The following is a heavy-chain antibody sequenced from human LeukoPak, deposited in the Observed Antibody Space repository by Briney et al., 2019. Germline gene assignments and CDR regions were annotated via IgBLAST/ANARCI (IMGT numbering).Heavy chain of an antibody. J-gene: IGHJ6*04. CDR3: ARDRGSSCLDV. CDR1: GFTFSSYW. V-gene: IGHV3-74*01. Sequence: PGGSLRLSCAASGFTFSSYWMHWVRQAPGKGLVWVSRINSVGSSTSYADSAEGRFTISRDNAKNTLYLQMNSLRAEDTAVYYCARDRGSSCLDVWGKGTTVTVSS. CDR2: INSVGSST. D-gene: IGHD6-13*01.